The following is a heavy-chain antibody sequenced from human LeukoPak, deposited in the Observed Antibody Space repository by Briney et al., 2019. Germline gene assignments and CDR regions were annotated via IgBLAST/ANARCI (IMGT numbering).Heavy chain of an antibody. CDR3: ARGPLQKKFSGYYYYYMDV. Sequence: SETLSLTCTVSGGSISSGGYYWSWIRQPPGKGLEWIGYIYHSGSTYYNPSLKSRVTISVDRSKNQFSLKLSSVTAADTAVYYCARGPLQKKFSGYYYYYMDVWGKGTTVTVSS. V-gene: IGHV4-30-2*01. D-gene: IGHD5-24*01. CDR1: GGSISSGGYY. CDR2: IYHSGST. J-gene: IGHJ6*03.